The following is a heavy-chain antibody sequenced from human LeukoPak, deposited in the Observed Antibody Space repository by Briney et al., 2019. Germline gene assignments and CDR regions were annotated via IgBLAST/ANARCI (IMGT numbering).Heavy chain of an antibody. Sequence: GRSLRLSCAASGFTFSSYGMHWVRQAPGKGLEWVAVIWYGGSNKYYADSVKGRFTISRDNSKNTLYLQMNSLRAEDTAVYYCAKDGTPEAAAGMVVYYYYMDVWGKGTTVTVSS. CDR2: IWYGGSNK. CDR3: AKDGTPEAAAGMVVYYYYMDV. D-gene: IGHD6-13*01. J-gene: IGHJ6*03. CDR1: GFTFSSYG. V-gene: IGHV3-30*18.